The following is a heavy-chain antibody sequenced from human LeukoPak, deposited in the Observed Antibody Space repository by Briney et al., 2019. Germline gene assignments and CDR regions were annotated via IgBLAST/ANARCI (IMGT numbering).Heavy chain of an antibody. V-gene: IGHV4-59*01. CDR3: ARFSSSWYGVDV. Sequence: PSETLSLTCTDSGGSSNSYSWTWIRQPPGKGLEWIGYIYYSVSTNYNPSLKSRVTISVDTSKNHFSLKLSSVTAADTAVYYCARFSSSWYGVDVWGKGITVTVSS. CDR1: GGSSNSYS. CDR2: IYYSVST. D-gene: IGHD6-13*01. J-gene: IGHJ6*04.